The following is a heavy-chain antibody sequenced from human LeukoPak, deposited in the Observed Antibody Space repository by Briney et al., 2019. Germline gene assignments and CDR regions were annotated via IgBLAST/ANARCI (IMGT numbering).Heavy chain of an antibody. CDR2: IYTSGST. CDR3: AREGSGWEYYYYYYMDV. D-gene: IGHD6-19*01. J-gene: IGHJ6*03. V-gene: IGHV4-4*07. Sequence: SETLSLTCTVSGGSISSYYWSWLRQPAGKGLEWLGRIYTSGSTNYNPSLKSRVTMSVDTSKNQFSLTLSSVTAADTAVYYCAREGSGWEYYYYYYMDVWGKGTTVTVSS. CDR1: GGSISSYY.